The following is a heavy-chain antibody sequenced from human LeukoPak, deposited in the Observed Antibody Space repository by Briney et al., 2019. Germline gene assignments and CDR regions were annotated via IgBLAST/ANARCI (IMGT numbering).Heavy chain of an antibody. D-gene: IGHD3-22*01. CDR1: AYTFTSYD. J-gene: IGHJ4*02. Sequence: ASVKVSCKASAYTFTSYDINWVRQAPGQGLEWMGWMNPNSGNTVYAQKFQGRVTMTRHTSISTAYMELSSLRSEDTAVYYCARVNYYDSSGTDYWGQGTLVTASS. CDR2: MNPNSGNT. CDR3: ARVNYYDSSGTDY. V-gene: IGHV1-8*01.